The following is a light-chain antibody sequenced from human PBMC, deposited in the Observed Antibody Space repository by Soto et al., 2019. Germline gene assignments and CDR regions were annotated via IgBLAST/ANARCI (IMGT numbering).Light chain of an antibody. CDR1: QSVSNN. CDR3: QQYNNWPPNT. CDR2: GAS. Sequence: EIVMTQSPATLSVSPGQRGTLSCRASQSVSNNLAWYQQKPGKAPRLLIYGASTRATGIPARFSGSGSGTEFTLTISSLQSEDFALYYCQQYNNWPPNTFGGGTKVEIK. J-gene: IGKJ4*01. V-gene: IGKV3-15*01.